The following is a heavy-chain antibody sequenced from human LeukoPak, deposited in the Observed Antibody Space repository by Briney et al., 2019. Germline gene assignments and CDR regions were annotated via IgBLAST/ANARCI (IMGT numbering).Heavy chain of an antibody. Sequence: PGGSLRLYCAASGFTFSSYGMHWVRQAPGKGLEWVAFIRYDGSNKYYADSVKGRFTTSRANSTNTLYLQMNSLRGGDRGVCGGGKGLGWPPPNWFDPWGQGTLVTVSS. CDR2: IRYDGSNK. J-gene: IGHJ5*02. V-gene: IGHV3-30*02. D-gene: IGHD6-19*01. CDR3: GKGLGWPPPNWFDP. CDR1: GFTFSSYG.